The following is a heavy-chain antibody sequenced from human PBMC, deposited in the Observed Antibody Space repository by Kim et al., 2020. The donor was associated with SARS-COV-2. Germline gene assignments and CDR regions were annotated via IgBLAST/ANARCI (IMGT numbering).Heavy chain of an antibody. CDR3: ARGLAGGIAAAGTGDHFDY. D-gene: IGHD6-13*01. Sequence: SETLSLTCAVYGGSFSGYYWSWIRQPPGKGLEWIGEINHSGSTNYNPSLKSRVTISVDTSKNQFSLKLSSVTAADTAVYYCARGLAGGIAAAGTGDHFDYWGQGTLVTVSS. CDR2: INHSGST. V-gene: IGHV4-34*01. J-gene: IGHJ4*02. CDR1: GGSFSGYY.